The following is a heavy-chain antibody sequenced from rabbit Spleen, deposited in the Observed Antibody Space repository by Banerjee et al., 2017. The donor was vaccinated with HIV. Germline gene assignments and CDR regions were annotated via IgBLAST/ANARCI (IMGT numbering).Heavy chain of an antibody. J-gene: IGHJ6*01. V-gene: IGHV1S45*01. CDR2: IDSGSSGFT. CDR3: ARRYDL. Sequence: QEQLEESGGDLVQPEGSLTLTCKASGVSFSSSSYMCWVRQAPGKGLEWIACIDSGSSGFTYFATWAKGRFTCSKTSSTTVTLQMTRLTAADTATYFCARRYDLWGQGTLVTVS. D-gene: IGHD4-2*01. CDR1: GVSFSSSSY.